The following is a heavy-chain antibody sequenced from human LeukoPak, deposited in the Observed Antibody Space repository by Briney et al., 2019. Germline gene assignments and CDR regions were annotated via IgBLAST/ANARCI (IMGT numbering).Heavy chain of an antibody. D-gene: IGHD6-19*01. J-gene: IGHJ6*02. CDR3: TRVAVAGTTPYYGMDV. CDR1: GFTFSSYA. V-gene: IGHV3-23*01. Sequence: GGSLRLSCAASGFTFSSYAMSRVRQAPGKGLEWVSAISGSGGSTYYADSVKGRFTISRDNSKNTLYLQMNSLRAEDTAVYYCTRVAVAGTTPYYGMDVWGQGTTVTVSS. CDR2: ISGSGGST.